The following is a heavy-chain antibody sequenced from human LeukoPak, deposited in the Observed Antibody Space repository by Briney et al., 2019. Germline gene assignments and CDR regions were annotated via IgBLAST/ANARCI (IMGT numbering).Heavy chain of an antibody. V-gene: IGHV1-69*13. CDR3: ARDGPTSNWNYYYYGMDV. D-gene: IGHD1-1*01. CDR1: GGTFSSYA. CDR2: IIPIFGTA. J-gene: IGHJ6*02. Sequence: SVKVSCKASGGTFSSYAISWVRQAPGQGLEWMGGIIPIFGTANYAQKFQGRVTITADESTSTAYMELSSLRSEDTAVYYCARDGPTSNWNYYYYGMDVWGQGTTVTVSS.